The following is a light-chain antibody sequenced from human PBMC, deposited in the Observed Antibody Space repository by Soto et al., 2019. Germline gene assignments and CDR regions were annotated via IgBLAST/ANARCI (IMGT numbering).Light chain of an antibody. CDR2: DAS. CDR3: QQYGTSPLT. Sequence: EIVFTQSPGTLSLSPGERATLSCRASQSVRSSYLAWYQQKPGQTPRLLIYDASSRATGIPDRFSGSGSGTDFTLTISRLEPEDFAVYYCQQYGTSPLTFGQGTKVDIK. CDR1: QSVRSSY. V-gene: IGKV3-20*01. J-gene: IGKJ1*01.